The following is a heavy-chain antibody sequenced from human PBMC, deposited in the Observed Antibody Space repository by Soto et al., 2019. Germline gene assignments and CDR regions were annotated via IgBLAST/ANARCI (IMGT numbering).Heavy chain of an antibody. J-gene: IGHJ4*02. D-gene: IGHD2-15*01. Sequence: ASVKVSCKASGYTFTSYGISWVRQAPGQGLEWMGWISAYNGNTNYAQKLQGRVTMTTDTSTSTAYMELRSLRSDDTAVYYCARWEPGGVVVADTGDYWGQGTLVTVSS. CDR3: ARWEPGGVVVADTGDY. V-gene: IGHV1-18*01. CDR1: GYTFTSYG. CDR2: ISAYNGNT.